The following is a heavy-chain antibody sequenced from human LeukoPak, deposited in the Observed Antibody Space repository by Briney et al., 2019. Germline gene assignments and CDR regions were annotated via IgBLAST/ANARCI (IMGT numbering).Heavy chain of an antibody. CDR3: ARHGSVSSGALV. V-gene: IGHV4-59*08. CDR2: IFYSGST. CDR1: GGSISSYY. D-gene: IGHD3-22*01. J-gene: IGHJ4*02. Sequence: PSETLSLTCTVSGGSISSYYWSWIRQPPGKGLEWIGYIFYSGSTNYNPSLKSRVTISVDTSKNQFSLTLSSVTAADTAVYYCARHGSVSSGALVWGQGTLVTVSS.